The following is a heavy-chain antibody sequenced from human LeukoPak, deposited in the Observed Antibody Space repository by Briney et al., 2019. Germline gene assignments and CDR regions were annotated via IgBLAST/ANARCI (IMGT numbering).Heavy chain of an antibody. CDR2: IYYSGST. Sequence: SETLSLTCTVSGGSISSYYWSWIRQPPGRGLEWIGYIYYSGSTNYNPSLKSRVTISVDTSKNQFSLKLSSVTAADTAVYYCARGIAADYFDYWGQGTLVTVSS. V-gene: IGHV4-59*01. J-gene: IGHJ4*02. D-gene: IGHD2-15*01. CDR1: GGSISSYY. CDR3: ARGIAADYFDY.